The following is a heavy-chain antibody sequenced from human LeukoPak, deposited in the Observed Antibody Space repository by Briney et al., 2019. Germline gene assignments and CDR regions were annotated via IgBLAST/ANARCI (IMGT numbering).Heavy chain of an antibody. V-gene: IGHV4-59*01. CDR1: GVSISSYY. Sequence: SETLSLTCTVSGVSISSYYWTWIRQPPGEGLERIGYIYYSGSTNYNPSLKSRVTISVDTSKNQFSLKLSSVTAADTAVYYCARALQPGVYAFDIWGQGTMVTVSS. J-gene: IGHJ3*02. CDR3: ARALQPGVYAFDI. CDR2: IYYSGST. D-gene: IGHD6-13*01.